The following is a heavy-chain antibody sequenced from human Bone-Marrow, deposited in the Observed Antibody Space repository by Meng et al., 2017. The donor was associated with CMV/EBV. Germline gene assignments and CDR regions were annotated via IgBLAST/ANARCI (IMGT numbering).Heavy chain of an antibody. CDR2: IYHSGST. J-gene: IGHJ4*02. D-gene: IGHD2-2*01. CDR3: ARGHCSSTSCYPIDY. CDR1: GGSISSSNW. V-gene: IGHV4-4*02. Sequence: SGGSISSSNWWGWVRQPPGKGLEWIGEIYHSGSTNYNPSLKSRVTISVDKSKNQFSLKLSSVTAADTAVYYCARGHCSSTSCYPIDYWGQGTLVTVSS.